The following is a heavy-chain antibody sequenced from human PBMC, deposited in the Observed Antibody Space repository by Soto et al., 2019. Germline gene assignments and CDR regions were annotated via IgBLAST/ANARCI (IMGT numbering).Heavy chain of an antibody. V-gene: IGHV4-4*07. D-gene: IGHD1-1*01. CDR1: GASISGFY. CDR3: VRDGTKTLRDWFDP. CDR2: IYATGTT. Sequence: SETLSLTCTVSGASISGFYWSWIRKSAGKGLEWIGRIYATGTTDYNPSLKSRVMMSVDTSKKQFSLKLRSVTAADTAVYYCVRDGTKTLRDWFDPWGQGTQVTVSS. J-gene: IGHJ5*02.